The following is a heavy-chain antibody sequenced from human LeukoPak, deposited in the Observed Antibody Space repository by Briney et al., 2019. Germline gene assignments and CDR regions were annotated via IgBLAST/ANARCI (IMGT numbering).Heavy chain of an antibody. J-gene: IGHJ5*02. Sequence: SETLSLTCTVSGGSISSSSYYWGWIRQPPGKGLEWIGSIYYSGSTYYNPSLKSRVTISVDTSKNQFSLKLSSVTAADTAVYYCASSVLWFGAPGWFDPWGRGTLVTVSS. CDR2: IYYSGST. D-gene: IGHD3-10*01. V-gene: IGHV4-39*01. CDR1: GGSISSSSYY. CDR3: ASSVLWFGAPGWFDP.